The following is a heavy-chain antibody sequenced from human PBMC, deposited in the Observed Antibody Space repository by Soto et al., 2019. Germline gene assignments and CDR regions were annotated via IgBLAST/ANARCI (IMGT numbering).Heavy chain of an antibody. CDR1: GGTIGNLC. D-gene: IGHD3-10*01. J-gene: IGHJ6*02. CDR3: ARARITMVREVIKYNMDV. V-gene: IGHV4-59*11. CDR2: IYNSGST. Sequence: LSVRCTVAGGTIGNLCWRWIRRTTGEGLEWIGYIYNSGSTHSNPSLQSRVTISVDTSKNQFSLKLSSVTAADTAIYYCARARITMVREVIKYNMDVWGQGTTVTVSS.